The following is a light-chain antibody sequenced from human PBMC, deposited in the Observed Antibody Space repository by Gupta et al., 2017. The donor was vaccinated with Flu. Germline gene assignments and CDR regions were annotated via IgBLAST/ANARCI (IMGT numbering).Light chain of an antibody. J-gene: IGKJ2*02. V-gene: IGKV2-24*01. CDR3: LQATEPLWT. CDR1: QSLVYRDGNTY. CDR2: KIS. Sequence: DIVLTQTPLSSPVTLGQPASISCRSSQSLVYRDGNTYLSWLQQRPGQPPRLLIYKISNRFPGVPDRFSGSGAGTDFTLKISRVEAEDVGVYYCLQATEPLWTFGQGTKLEIK.